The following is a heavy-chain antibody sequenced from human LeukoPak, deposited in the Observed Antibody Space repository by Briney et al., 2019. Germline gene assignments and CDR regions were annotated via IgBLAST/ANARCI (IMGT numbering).Heavy chain of an antibody. CDR1: GFAFNSFA. D-gene: IGHD2-15*01. V-gene: IGHV3-21*01. CDR2: ISSSSSYI. Sequence: SGGSLRLSCAASGFAFNSFAMNWVRQAPGKGLEWVSSISSSSSYIYYADSVKGRFTISRDNAKNSLYLQMNSLRAEDTAVYYCASGRYCSGGSCYMDYWGQGTLVTVSS. J-gene: IGHJ4*02. CDR3: ASGRYCSGGSCYMDY.